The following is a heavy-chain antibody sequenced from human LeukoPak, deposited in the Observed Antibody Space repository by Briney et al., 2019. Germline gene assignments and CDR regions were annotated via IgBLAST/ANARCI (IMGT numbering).Heavy chain of an antibody. J-gene: IGHJ3*02. CDR1: GFTFSSFE. CDR3: AREDSRDALDI. CDR2: IGSGGRTI. D-gene: IGHD3-22*01. Sequence: GGSLRLSCEGSGFTFSSFEMNWVRQAPGEGLEWLSYIGSGGRTIYYADSVKGRFTISRDNARNSLYLQMNSLRAEDTAVYHCAREDSRDALDIWGQGTMVTVSS. V-gene: IGHV3-48*03.